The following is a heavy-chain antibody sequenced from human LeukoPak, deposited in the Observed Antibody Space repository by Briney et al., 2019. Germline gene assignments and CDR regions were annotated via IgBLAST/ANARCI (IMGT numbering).Heavy chain of an antibody. CDR2: ISSSSSYI. D-gene: IGHD5-12*01. CDR3: ARDPVATITPFDY. CDR1: GFTFSSYS. J-gene: IGHJ4*02. Sequence: GGSLRLSCAASGFTFSSYSMNWVRQAPGKGLEWVSFISSSSSYIYYADSVKGRFTISRDNAKNSLYLQMNSLRAEDTAVYYCARDPVATITPFDYWGQGTLVTVSS. V-gene: IGHV3-21*01.